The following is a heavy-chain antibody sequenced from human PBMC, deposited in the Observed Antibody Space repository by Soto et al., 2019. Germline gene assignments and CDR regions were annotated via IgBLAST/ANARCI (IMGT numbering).Heavy chain of an antibody. CDR1: GFTFSNYA. CDR3: AKDSMSYNGIYDAFDV. Sequence: VQLLESGGGLVQPGGSLRLSCEASGFTFSNYAMAWVRQTPGEGPEWVSTIGGGDDIFYAESVKGRFIISRDDSRSTMYLQMDNQRVEDTAIYVCAKDSMSYNGIYDAFDVWGQGTVVTVSS. J-gene: IGHJ3*01. V-gene: IGHV3-23*01. CDR2: IGGGDDI. D-gene: IGHD1-26*01.